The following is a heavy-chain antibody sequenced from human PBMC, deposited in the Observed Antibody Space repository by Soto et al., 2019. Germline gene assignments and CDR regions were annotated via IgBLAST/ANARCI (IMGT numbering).Heavy chain of an antibody. CDR3: ARGVAAAGAGRYYYGMDV. D-gene: IGHD6-13*01. V-gene: IGHV3-13*01. Sequence: VGSVRLSCAASGFTFSSYDMHWVRQATGKGLEWVSAIGTAGDTYYPGSVKGRFTISRENAKNSLYLQMNSLRAGDTAVYYCARGVAAAGAGRYYYGMDVWGQGTTVTVSS. J-gene: IGHJ6*02. CDR2: IGTAGDT. CDR1: GFTFSSYD.